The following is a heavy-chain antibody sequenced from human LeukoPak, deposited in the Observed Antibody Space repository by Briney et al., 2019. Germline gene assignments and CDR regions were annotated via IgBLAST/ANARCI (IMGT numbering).Heavy chain of an antibody. V-gene: IGHV3-48*03. D-gene: IGHD2-21*02. CDR3: ARDLVVVTGIPGYYYGMDV. J-gene: IGHJ6*02. CDR2: ISSSVSTI. CDR1: GFTFSSFE. Sequence: GGSLRLSCAASGFTFSSFEMNWVRQAPGKGLEWVSYISSSVSTINYADSVKGRFTISRDNAKNALYLQMNSLRAEDTAVYYCARDLVVVTGIPGYYYGMDVWGQGTTVTVSS.